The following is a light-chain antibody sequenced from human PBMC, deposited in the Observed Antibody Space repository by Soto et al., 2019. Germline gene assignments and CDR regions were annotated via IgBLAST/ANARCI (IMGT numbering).Light chain of an antibody. Sequence: TQSPGTLSVSPGEKATLSCRASQSVSSNLAWYQQKPGQAPRLLIYGASNRATGVPDRFSGSASGTDFTFTISRLEPEDFAVYYCQHYGSSPRVFGGGTKVDIK. J-gene: IGKJ4*01. CDR1: QSVSSN. CDR3: QHYGSSPRV. CDR2: GAS. V-gene: IGKV3-20*01.